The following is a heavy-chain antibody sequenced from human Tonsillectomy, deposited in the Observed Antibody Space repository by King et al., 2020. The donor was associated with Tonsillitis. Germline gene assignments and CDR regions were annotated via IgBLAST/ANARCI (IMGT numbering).Heavy chain of an antibody. J-gene: IGHJ4*02. D-gene: IGHD2-2*01. CDR3: ARDVASIVVVPSVPDY. V-gene: IGHV1-2*02. CDR1: GYTLTDYY. Sequence: VQLVQSGAEVKKPGASVKVSCKASGYTLTDYYMHCVRQAPGQGLEWRGWINPNSGGTNYAQKFQGRVTMPRDTPISTAYMELNRLTSDDTAMYYCARDVASIVVVPSVPDYWGQGTLLTVSS. CDR2: INPNSGGT.